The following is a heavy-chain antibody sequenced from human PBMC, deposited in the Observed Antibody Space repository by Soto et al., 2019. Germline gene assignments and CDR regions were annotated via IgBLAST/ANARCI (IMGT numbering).Heavy chain of an antibody. D-gene: IGHD5-12*01. CDR1: GGSISSGGYY. V-gene: IGHV4-31*03. CDR3: ARDLGGYGEFDS. CDR2: IYYSGTT. J-gene: IGHJ4*02. Sequence: QVQLQESGPGLVKPSQTLSLTCTVSGGSISSGGYYWSWIRQHPGKGLEWIGYIYYSGTTYYNPSLKSRLTISIDTSKNQFSLKLSSVTAADTAVYHCARDLGGYGEFDSWGQGALITVSS.